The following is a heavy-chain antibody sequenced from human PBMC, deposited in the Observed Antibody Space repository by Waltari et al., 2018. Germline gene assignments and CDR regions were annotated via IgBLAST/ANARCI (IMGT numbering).Heavy chain of an antibody. J-gene: IGHJ4*02. CDR3: AKDGGDGYNTRGFDY. D-gene: IGHD3-16*01. CDR1: GFTFDAYA. Sequence: EVQLVESGGGLVQPGRSLSLSCAASGFTFDAYAMHWVRQAPGKGLECVSGIDWKSRNIACTDSVKSRFTISRDNAKNSLYLQSNRLRAEDTALYYCAKDGGDGYNTRGFDYWGQGTLVTVSS. CDR2: IDWKSRNI. V-gene: IGHV3-9*01.